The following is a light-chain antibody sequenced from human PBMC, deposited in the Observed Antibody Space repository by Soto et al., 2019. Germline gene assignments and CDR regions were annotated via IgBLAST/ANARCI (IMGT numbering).Light chain of an antibody. Sequence: QSVLTQPASVSGSPGQSITISCTGTGSDVGRYNYVSWYQQHPGKAPKLMIYEVSNRPSGISNRFSGSKSGSTASLTISGLQAEDEADYYCSSYTTRKTWGFGGGTKLTVL. CDR3: SSYTTRKTWG. CDR2: EVS. J-gene: IGLJ3*02. CDR1: GSDVGRYNY. V-gene: IGLV2-14*01.